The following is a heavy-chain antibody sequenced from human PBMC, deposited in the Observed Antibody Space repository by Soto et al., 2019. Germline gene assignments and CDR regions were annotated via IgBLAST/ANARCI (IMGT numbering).Heavy chain of an antibody. CDR1: GFTFSSYW. CDR2: IKQDGSEK. D-gene: IGHD6-13*01. V-gene: IGHV3-7*01. J-gene: IGHJ6*02. CDR3: ARLAAAGTWGPDYYYYYGMDV. Sequence: PGGSLRLSCAASGFTFSSYWMSWVRQAPGKGLEWVANIKQDGSEKYYVDSVKGRFTISRDNAKNSLYLQMNSLRAEDTAVYYCARLAAAGTWGPDYYYYYGMDVWGQGTTVTVSS.